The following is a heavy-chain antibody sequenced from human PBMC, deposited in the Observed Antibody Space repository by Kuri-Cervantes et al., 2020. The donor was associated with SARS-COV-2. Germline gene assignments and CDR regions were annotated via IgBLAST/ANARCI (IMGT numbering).Heavy chain of an antibody. CDR3: ARDPNYYDSSGYYYFDY. CDR2: IYTSGST. CDR1: GGSISSYY. D-gene: IGHD3-22*01. V-gene: IGHV4-4*07. J-gene: IGHJ4*02. Sequence: SETLSLTCTVSGGSISSYYWSWIRQPAGKGLEWIGRIYTSGSTNYNPSLKCRVTMSVDTSKNQFSLKLSSVTAADTAVYYCARDPNYYDSSGYYYFDYWGQGTLVTVSS.